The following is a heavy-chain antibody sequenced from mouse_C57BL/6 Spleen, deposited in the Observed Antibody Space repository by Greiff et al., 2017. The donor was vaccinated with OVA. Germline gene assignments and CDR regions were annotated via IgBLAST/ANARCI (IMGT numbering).Heavy chain of an antibody. CDR1: GFSLTSYA. D-gene: IGHD1-1*01. V-gene: IGHV2-9-1*01. CDR3: ARDPDYYGSSYEDFDV. CDR2: IWTGGGT. Sequence: VKLMESGPGLVAPSQSLSITCTVSGFSLTSYAISWVRQPPGKGLEWLGVIWTGGGTNYNSALKSRLSISKDNSKSQVFLKMNSLQTDDTARYYCARDPDYYGSSYEDFDVWGTGTTVTVSS. J-gene: IGHJ1*03.